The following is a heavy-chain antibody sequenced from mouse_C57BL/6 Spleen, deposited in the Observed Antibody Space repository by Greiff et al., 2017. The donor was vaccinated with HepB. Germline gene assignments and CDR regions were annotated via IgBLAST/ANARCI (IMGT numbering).Heavy chain of an antibody. CDR3: TPASGGITY. J-gene: IGHJ2*01. D-gene: IGHD3-1*01. V-gene: IGHV14-4*01. CDR1: GFNIKDDY. Sequence: EVQLQESGAELVRPGASVKLSCTASGFNIKDDYMHWVKQRPEQGLEWIGWIDPENGDTEYASKFQGKATITADTSSNTAYLQLSRLTSEDTAVYYCTPASGGITYWGQGTTLTVSS. CDR2: IDPENGDT.